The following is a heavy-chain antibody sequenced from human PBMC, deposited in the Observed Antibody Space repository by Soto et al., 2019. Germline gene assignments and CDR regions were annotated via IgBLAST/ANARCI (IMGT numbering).Heavy chain of an antibody. J-gene: IGHJ5*02. Sequence: QVQLQESGPGLVKPSQTLSLTCTVSGGSISSGDYYWSWIRQPPGKGLEWIGYIYYSGSTYYNPSLTRRVTISVATSKNQFYLTLSSVTAADTAVYYCARERPDGSRLDPWGQGTLVTVSS. CDR2: IYYSGST. V-gene: IGHV4-30-4*01. CDR3: ARERPDGSRLDP. CDR1: GGSISSGDYY. D-gene: IGHD6-13*01.